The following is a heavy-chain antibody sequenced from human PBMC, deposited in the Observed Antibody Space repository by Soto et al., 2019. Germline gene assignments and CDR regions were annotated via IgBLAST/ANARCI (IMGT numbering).Heavy chain of an antibody. CDR3: ARVRAVAGTYYYYYGMDV. J-gene: IGHJ6*02. CDR2: IYYIGGP. Sequence: SETLSLTCSVSGDSVSNGDYSWSWIRQPPGKGLEWIGYIYYIGGPYYNPSLKSRVTISVDTSKNQFSLKLSSVTAADTAVYYCARVRAVAGTYYYYYGMDVWGQGTTVTVSS. CDR1: GDSVSNGDYS. V-gene: IGHV4-30-4*01. D-gene: IGHD6-19*01.